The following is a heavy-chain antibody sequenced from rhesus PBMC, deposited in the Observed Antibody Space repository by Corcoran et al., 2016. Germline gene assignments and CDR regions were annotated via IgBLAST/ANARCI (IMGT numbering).Heavy chain of an antibody. Sequence: QLQLQGSGPGLVKPSETQSVTRAVSGGSISSTYWSRIRQASGKGLVGIGYIYGSGSSPTYNPSLKSRVALSVDASKNPLSLKLSSVTAADTAVYYCARTAVSWNDGFRFWGQGALVTVSS. J-gene: IGHJ1*01. D-gene: IGHD1-14*01. CDR3: ARTAVSWNDGFRF. CDR1: GGSISSTY. CDR2: IYGSGSSP. V-gene: IGHV4-169*01.